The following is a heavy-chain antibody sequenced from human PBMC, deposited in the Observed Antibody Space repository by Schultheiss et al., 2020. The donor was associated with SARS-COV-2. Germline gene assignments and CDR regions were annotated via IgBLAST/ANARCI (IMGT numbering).Heavy chain of an antibody. CDR2: ISGSGGST. J-gene: IGHJ6*02. CDR3: ARAVVAATYGMDV. CDR1: GFTFSSYG. D-gene: IGHD2-15*01. Sequence: GGSLRLSCAASGFTFSSYGMHWVRQAPGKGLEWVSAISGSGGSTYYADSVKGRFTISRDNSKNTLYLQMNSLRAEDTAVYYCARAVVAATYGMDVWGQGTTVTVSS. V-gene: IGHV3-23*01.